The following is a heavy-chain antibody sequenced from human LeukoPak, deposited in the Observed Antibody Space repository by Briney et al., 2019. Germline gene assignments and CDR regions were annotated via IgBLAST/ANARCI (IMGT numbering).Heavy chain of an antibody. CDR2: ISSSSSYI. CDR3: ARESYPYSSSSYYFDY. V-gene: IGHV3-21*01. J-gene: IGHJ4*02. CDR1: GFTFSSYS. Sequence: GGSLRLSCAASGFTFSSYSMNWVRQAPGKGLEWVSSISSSSSYIYYADSVKGRFTISRDNAKNSLYLQMNSLRAEDTAVYYCARESYPYSSSSYYFDYWGQGTLVTVSS. D-gene: IGHD6-6*01.